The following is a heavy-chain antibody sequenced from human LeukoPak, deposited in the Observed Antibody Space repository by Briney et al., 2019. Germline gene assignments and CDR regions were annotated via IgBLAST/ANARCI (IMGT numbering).Heavy chain of an antibody. J-gene: IGHJ5*02. CDR3: ARVYCGGDCYSFGVGRSTRYNWFDP. Sequence: GASVKVSCKASGYTFTSYGISWVRQAPGQGLEWMGWISAYNGNTNYAQKLQGRVTMTTGTSTSTAYMELRSLRSDDTAVYYCARVYCGGDCYSFGVGRSTRYNWFDPWGQGTLVTVSS. CDR1: GYTFTSYG. CDR2: ISAYNGNT. V-gene: IGHV1-18*01. D-gene: IGHD2-21*02.